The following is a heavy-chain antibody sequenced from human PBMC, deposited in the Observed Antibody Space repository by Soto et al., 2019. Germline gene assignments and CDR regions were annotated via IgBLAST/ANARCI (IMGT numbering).Heavy chain of an antibody. CDR3: SRVDPGETSPFDH. V-gene: IGHV1-46*03. J-gene: IGHJ4*02. Sequence: GTSVKVSWEASGDIFTSYYIHWVRQAPGQGLEWMGWINPFDGSRMFAQSFQGRVTMTRDTSTSTVYMEVSSLRSEDTAVYYCSRVDPGETSPFDHWGPGTLVTVSS. D-gene: IGHD3-10*01. CDR1: GDIFTSYY. CDR2: INPFDGSR.